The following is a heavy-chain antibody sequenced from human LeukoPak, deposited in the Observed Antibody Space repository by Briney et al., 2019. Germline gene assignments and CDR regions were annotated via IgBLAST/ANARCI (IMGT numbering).Heavy chain of an antibody. CDR1: SESFSGYF. J-gene: IGHJ6*03. CDR3: ASPGNHYHYMDV. V-gene: IGHV4-34*01. Sequence: SETLSLTCAIYSESFSGYFWSWIRQPPGKGLEWIGEINYSGSTNYNPSLKSRVTISVDTSMNQFSLKLTSVTAADTAVYYCASPGNHYHYMDVWGKGTTVTVSS. CDR2: INYSGST. D-gene: IGHD1-14*01.